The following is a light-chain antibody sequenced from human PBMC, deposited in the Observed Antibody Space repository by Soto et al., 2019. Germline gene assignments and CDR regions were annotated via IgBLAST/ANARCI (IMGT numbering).Light chain of an antibody. CDR1: SSDVGGYNY. CDR3: QSYDNSLSGSWV. V-gene: IGLV2-8*01. Sequence: QSALTQPPSASGSPGQSVAISCTGTSSDVGGYNYVSWYQQHPGKAPKLMIYEVNKRPSGVPDRFSGSKSGTSASLAITGLQAEDEADYYCQSYDNSLSGSWVFGGGTKLTVL. J-gene: IGLJ3*02. CDR2: EVN.